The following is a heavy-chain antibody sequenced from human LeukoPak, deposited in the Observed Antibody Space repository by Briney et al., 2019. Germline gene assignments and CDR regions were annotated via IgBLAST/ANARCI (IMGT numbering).Heavy chain of an antibody. Sequence: GGSLRLSCAASGFTFSSYAMSWVRQAPGKGLEWVSAISGSGGSTYYADSVKGRFTISRDNSKNTLYLQMNSLRAEDTAVYYCAKDKGYCSGGSCEDYFDYWGQGTLVTVSS. CDR2: ISGSGGST. CDR3: AKDKGYCSGGSCEDYFDY. D-gene: IGHD2-15*01. V-gene: IGHV3-23*01. CDR1: GFTFSSYA. J-gene: IGHJ4*02.